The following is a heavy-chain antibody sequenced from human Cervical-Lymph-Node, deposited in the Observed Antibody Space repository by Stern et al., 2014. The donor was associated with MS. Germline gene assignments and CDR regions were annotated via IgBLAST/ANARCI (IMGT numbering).Heavy chain of an antibody. CDR1: GFTFSSFA. Sequence: VQLVESGGGVVQPGRSLRLSCAASGFTFSSFAMHWVRQAPGKGLEWGALISYDGSYKYYADSVKGRFTISRDNSKNTLYLQMNSLRAEDTAVHYCARDPITMKVVVKTPYFQRWGQGTLVTVSS. CDR2: ISYDGSYK. D-gene: IGHD3-22*01. J-gene: IGHJ1*01. V-gene: IGHV3-30*04. CDR3: ARDPITMKVVVKTPYFQR.